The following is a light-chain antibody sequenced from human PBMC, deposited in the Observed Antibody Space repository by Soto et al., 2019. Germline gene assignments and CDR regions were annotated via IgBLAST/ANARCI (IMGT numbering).Light chain of an antibody. Sequence: QSVLTQPASVSGSPGQSITISCTGTSSDVGGYHYVSWDQQHPGKAPKLMIYEVSNRPSGVSNRFSGSKSGNTASLTISGLQAEDEADYYCSSYTSSSTLVFGGGTKLTVL. CDR2: EVS. J-gene: IGLJ2*01. CDR3: SSYTSSSTLV. CDR1: SSDVGGYHY. V-gene: IGLV2-14*01.